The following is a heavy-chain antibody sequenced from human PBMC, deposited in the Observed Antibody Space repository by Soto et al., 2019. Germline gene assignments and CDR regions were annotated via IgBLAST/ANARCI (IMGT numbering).Heavy chain of an antibody. CDR1: GFTFSSYA. J-gene: IGHJ6*03. V-gene: IGHV3-23*01. CDR3: AKRNYSYYYYYMDV. Sequence: GGSLSLSCAASGFTFSSYAMSWVHQAPGKGLEWVSAISGSGGSTYYADSVKGRFTISRDNSKNTLYLQMNSLRAEDTAVYYCAKRNYSYYYYYMDVWGKGTTVTVSS. CDR2: ISGSGGST. D-gene: IGHD2-21*01.